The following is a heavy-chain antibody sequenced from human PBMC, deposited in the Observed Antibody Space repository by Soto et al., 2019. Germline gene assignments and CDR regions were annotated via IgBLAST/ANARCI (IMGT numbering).Heavy chain of an antibody. V-gene: IGHV3-23*01. J-gene: IGHJ4*02. Sequence: GESLKISCPASGFAFSSCAMSWVRQAPGKGLEWVSGVSASGDPTDYADSVKGRFTISRDNSRNTLYLQMNSLRVEDTAVYYCVKHAKYCSGGICSFPYFFDYWGQGTLVTVSS. D-gene: IGHD2-15*01. CDR2: VSASGDPT. CDR1: GFAFSSCA. CDR3: VKHAKYCSGGICSFPYFFDY.